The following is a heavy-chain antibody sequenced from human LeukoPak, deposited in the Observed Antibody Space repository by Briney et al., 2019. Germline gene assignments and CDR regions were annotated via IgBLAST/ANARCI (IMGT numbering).Heavy chain of an antibody. Sequence: GASVKVSCTASGYAFTSYDINWVRQATGQGLEWMGWMNPNSGNTGYAQKFQGRVTMTRNTSISTAYMELSSLRSEDTAVYYCARGNWNDALGADYWGQGTLVTVSS. D-gene: IGHD1-1*01. V-gene: IGHV1-8*01. CDR1: GYAFTSYD. J-gene: IGHJ4*02. CDR3: ARGNWNDALGADY. CDR2: MNPNSGNT.